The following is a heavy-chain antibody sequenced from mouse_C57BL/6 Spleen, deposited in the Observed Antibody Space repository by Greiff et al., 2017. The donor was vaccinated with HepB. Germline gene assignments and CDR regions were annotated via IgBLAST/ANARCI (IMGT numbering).Heavy chain of an antibody. CDR3: ARTTTTVVAKGGGYYFDY. CDR1: GYAFSSSW. D-gene: IGHD1-1*01. J-gene: IGHJ2*01. CDR2: IYPGDGDT. V-gene: IGHV1-82*01. Sequence: QVQLQQSGPELVKPGASVKISCKASGYAFSSSWMNWVKQRPGKGLEWIGRIYPGDGDTNYNGKFKGKATLTADKSSSTAYMQLSSLTSEDSAVYFCARTTTTVVAKGGGYYFDYWGQGTTLTVSS.